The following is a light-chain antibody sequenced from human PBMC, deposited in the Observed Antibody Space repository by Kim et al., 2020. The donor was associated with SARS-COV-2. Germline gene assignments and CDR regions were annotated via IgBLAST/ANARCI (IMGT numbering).Light chain of an antibody. Sequence: LSPGERATLSCRASQSASSSSFAWYQQKPGQAPRLLIYGASSRATGIPDRFSGSGSGTDFTLTISRLEPEDFAVYYCQQYGSSEFTFGQGTKLEIK. CDR2: GAS. CDR3: QQYGSSEFT. J-gene: IGKJ2*01. V-gene: IGKV3-20*01. CDR1: QSASSSS.